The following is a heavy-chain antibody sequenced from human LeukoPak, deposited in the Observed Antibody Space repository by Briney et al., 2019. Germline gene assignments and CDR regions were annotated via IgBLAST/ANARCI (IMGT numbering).Heavy chain of an antibody. CDR3: ARGRVWEYSSSWYFDD. CDR2: IIPIFATV. D-gene: IGHD6-13*01. V-gene: IGHV1-69*01. CDR1: GGTFSSYA. Sequence: SVKVSCKASGGTFSSYAISWVRQAPGQGLEWMGGIIPIFATVNYARKFQGRVTITADESTSTAYMELSSLRSEDTAVYYCARGRVWEYSSSWYFDDWGQGTQVTVSS. J-gene: IGHJ4*02.